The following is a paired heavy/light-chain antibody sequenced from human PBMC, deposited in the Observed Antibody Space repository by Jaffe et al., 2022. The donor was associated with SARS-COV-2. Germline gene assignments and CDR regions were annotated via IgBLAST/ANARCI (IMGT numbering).Light chain of an antibody. V-gene: IGLV2-8*01. Sequence: QSALTQPPSASGSPGQSVTISCTGTSSDVGGYNYVSWYQQHPGKAPKLMIYDVNKRPSGVPDRFSGSKSGNTASLTVSGLQAEDEADYYCSSYAGSNNVVFGGGTKLTVL. CDR1: SSDVGGYNY. J-gene: IGLJ2*01. CDR3: SSYAGSNNVV. CDR2: DVN.
Heavy chain of an antibody. CDR2: IQQDGYEK. CDR1: GFTFSSYW. CDR3: ARDFRQNTVFGWRKYGMDV. Sequence: EVQLVESGGGLVQPGGSLRLSCAASGFTFSSYWMSWVRQAPGKGLEWVANIQQDGYEKSYVDSVKGRFTISRDSAKSSLYLQMNSLRAEDTAVYYCARDFRQNTVFGWRKYGMDVWGQGTTVTVSS. V-gene: IGHV3-7*03. D-gene: IGHD3-3*01. J-gene: IGHJ6*02.